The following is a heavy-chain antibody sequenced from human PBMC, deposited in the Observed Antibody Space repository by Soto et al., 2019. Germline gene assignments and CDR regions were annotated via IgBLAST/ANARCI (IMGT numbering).Heavy chain of an antibody. D-gene: IGHD6-25*01. V-gene: IGHV4-30-4*01. CDR2: IYYSGNT. CDR1: GYPIISGHYY. J-gene: IGHJ5*02. Sequence: SQSLSPTFTSSGYPIISGHYYTSWIRQPPGKGLEWIGCIYYSGNTYYNPSLKSRFSISVDTSKNQFSLKLSSVTAADTAVYYCARPHGGSSGWDNWFDPWGQG. CDR3: ARPHGGSSGWDNWFDP.